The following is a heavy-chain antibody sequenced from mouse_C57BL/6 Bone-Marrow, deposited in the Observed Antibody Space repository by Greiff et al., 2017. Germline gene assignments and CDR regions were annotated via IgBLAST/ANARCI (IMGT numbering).Heavy chain of an antibody. D-gene: IGHD1-1*01. Sequence: QVQLQQSGPGLVQPSQSLSITCTVSGFSFTSYGVHWVRQSPGKGLEWLGVIWRGGSTDYNAAFMSRLSITKDNSKSQVFFKMNSLQADDTAIYYCAKNHYGSSLYAMDYWGQGTSVTVSS. CDR2: IWRGGST. J-gene: IGHJ4*01. V-gene: IGHV2-5*01. CDR3: AKNHYGSSLYAMDY. CDR1: GFSFTSYG.